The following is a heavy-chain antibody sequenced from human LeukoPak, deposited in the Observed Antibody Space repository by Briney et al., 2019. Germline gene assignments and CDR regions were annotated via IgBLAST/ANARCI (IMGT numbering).Heavy chain of an antibody. CDR1: GFTFSSYG. Sequence: GESLRLSCAASGFTFSSYGMHWVRQAPDKGLEWVAVISYDGSNKYYVDSVKGRFTISRGNSKNTLYLQMNSLRAEDTAVYYCAKAVWGIAAAGTYYFDYWGQGTLVTVSS. CDR3: AKAVWGIAAAGTYYFDY. CDR2: ISYDGSNK. D-gene: IGHD6-13*01. J-gene: IGHJ4*02. V-gene: IGHV3-30*18.